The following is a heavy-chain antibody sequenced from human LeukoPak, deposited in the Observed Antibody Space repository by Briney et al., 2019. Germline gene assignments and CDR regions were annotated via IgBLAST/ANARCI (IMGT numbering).Heavy chain of an antibody. D-gene: IGHD3-10*01. CDR1: GFTFSSYA. CDR3: ARTTSMVRGAPPRY. Sequence: PGGSLRLSCAASGFTFSSYAMHWVRQAPGKGLEWVAVISYDGSNKYYADSVKGRFTISRDNSKNTLYLQMNSLGAEDTAVYYCARTTSMVRGAPPRYWGQGTLVTVSS. V-gene: IGHV3-30*04. J-gene: IGHJ4*02. CDR2: ISYDGSNK.